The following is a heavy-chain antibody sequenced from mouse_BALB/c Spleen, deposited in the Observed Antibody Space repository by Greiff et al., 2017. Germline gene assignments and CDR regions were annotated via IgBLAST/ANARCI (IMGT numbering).Heavy chain of an antibody. CDR3: AGKGAMDY. CDR1: GYSITSGYY. CDR2: ISYDGSN. V-gene: IGHV3-6*02. J-gene: IGHJ4*01. Sequence: EVKLLESGPGLVKPSQSLSLTCSVTGYSITSGYYWNWIRQFPGNKLEWMGYISYDGSNNYNPSLKNRISITRDTSKNQFFLKLNSVTTEDTATYYCAGKGAMDYWGQGTSVTVSS.